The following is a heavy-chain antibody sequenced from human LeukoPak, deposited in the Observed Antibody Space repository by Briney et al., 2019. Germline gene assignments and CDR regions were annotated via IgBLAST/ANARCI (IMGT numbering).Heavy chain of an antibody. D-gene: IGHD5-24*01. V-gene: IGHV4-59*08. CDR3: ARLDAAAGRYLQFFY. CDR1: GGSISNYY. J-gene: IGHJ4*02. CDR2: IHDSGST. Sequence: SETLSLTCTVSGGSISNYYWSWIRQSPEKGLKWIGYIHDSGSTYYNPSLNSRVTISVNTSKNQLSLKMSSVTAADTAVYYCARLDAAAGRYLQFFYWGQGTLVTVSS.